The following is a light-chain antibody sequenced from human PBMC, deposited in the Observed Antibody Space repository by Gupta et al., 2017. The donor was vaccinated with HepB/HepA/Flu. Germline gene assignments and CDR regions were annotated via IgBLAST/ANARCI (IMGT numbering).Light chain of an antibody. J-gene: IGKJ1*01. Sequence: DIVITQSPDPLAVSLAEGATISSRSSQSILDRYDNKNYLAWYQHKPGQPPKLLIYWASTRESAVPDRLSGSGSGTDFTLPISSLQAEDVAVYYCQQNDSTPRTFGEGTKVEIK. CDR2: WAS. CDR3: QQNDSTPRT. CDR1: QSILDRYDNKNY. V-gene: IGKV4-1*01.